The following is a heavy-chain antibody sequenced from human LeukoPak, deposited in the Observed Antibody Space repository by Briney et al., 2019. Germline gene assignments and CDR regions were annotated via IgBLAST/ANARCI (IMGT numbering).Heavy chain of an antibody. CDR1: GFTFSSYG. CDR2: ISYDGSNK. J-gene: IGHJ4*02. V-gene: IGHV3-30*03. Sequence: GGSLRLSCAASGFTFSSYGMHWVRQAPGKGLEWVAVISYDGSNKYYADSVKGRFTISRDNVQNTLYLQMNSLRAEDTAVYYCARDVAGAGSYWGQGTLVTVSS. CDR3: ARDVAGAGSY. D-gene: IGHD3-10*01.